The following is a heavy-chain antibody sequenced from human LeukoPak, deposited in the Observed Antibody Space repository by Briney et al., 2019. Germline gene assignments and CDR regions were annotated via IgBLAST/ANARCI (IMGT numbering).Heavy chain of an antibody. V-gene: IGHV4-59*12. J-gene: IGHJ4*02. Sequence: SETLSLTCTVSGGSISRDSWSWIRQPPGKGLEWIGNFYHTGSTNYNPSLESRVTMSIDTSKNQFSLRLSSVTAADTAVYYCARDICGYNYGCFDSWGQGTLVTVSS. CDR3: ARDICGYNYGCFDS. CDR1: GGSISRDS. D-gene: IGHD5-18*01. CDR2: FYHTGST.